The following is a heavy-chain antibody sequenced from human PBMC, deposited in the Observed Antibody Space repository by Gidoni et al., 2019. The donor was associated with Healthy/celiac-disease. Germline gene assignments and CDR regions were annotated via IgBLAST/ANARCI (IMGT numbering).Heavy chain of an antibody. J-gene: IGHJ5*02. CDR2: INHSGST. Sequence: VQLQQWGAGLLKPSETLSLTCAVYGGSFSGYYWSWRRQPPGEGLEWIGEINHSGSTNYNPSLKSRVTISVVTSKNQFSLKLSSVTAVDTAVYYCARGIALAGITVWFDPWGQGTLVTVSS. CDR3: ARGIALAGITVWFDP. CDR1: GGSFSGYY. V-gene: IGHV4-34*01. D-gene: IGHD6-19*01.